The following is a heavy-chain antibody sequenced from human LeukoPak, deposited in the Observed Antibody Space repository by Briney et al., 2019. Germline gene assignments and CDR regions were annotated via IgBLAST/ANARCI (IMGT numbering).Heavy chain of an antibody. CDR2: VDHTGST. J-gene: IGHJ6*03. D-gene: IGHD4-11*01. CDR1: DDSITMYY. V-gene: IGHV4-59*01. Sequence: PSETLSLTCTVSDDSITMYYWTWIRQPPGKGLEWIGYVDHTGSTKFNPSLNGRVSISRDTSNNFFSLRLRSMTAADTAVYFCARGRVSSSTWYSTYYYFFYMDFWGKGTTVTVSS. CDR3: ARGRVSSSTWYSTYYYFFYMDF.